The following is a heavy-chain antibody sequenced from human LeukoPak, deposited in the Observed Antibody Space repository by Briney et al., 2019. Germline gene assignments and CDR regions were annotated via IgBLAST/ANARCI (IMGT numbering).Heavy chain of an antibody. J-gene: IGHJ6*03. V-gene: IGHV3-48*04. D-gene: IGHD3-10*01. CDR2: ISSSGSPI. Sequence: GGSLRLSCTASGFTFSNYNMDWVRQAPGKGLEWLSYISSSGSPIYYADSVKGRFTISRDNAKNSLYLQMNSLRAEDTAVYYCARLFGPTSDYYYMDVWGKGTTVTVSS. CDR1: GFTFSNYN. CDR3: ARLFGPTSDYYYMDV.